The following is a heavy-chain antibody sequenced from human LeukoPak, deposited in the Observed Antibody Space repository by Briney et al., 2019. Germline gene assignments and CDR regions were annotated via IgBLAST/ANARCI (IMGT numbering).Heavy chain of an antibody. CDR3: ARGPIRDYGGNSGDY. J-gene: IGHJ4*02. Sequence: GGSLRLSCAASGFTFSSYAMHWVRQAPGKGLEYVSAVSSNGGSTYYANSVKGRFTISRDNSKNTLYLQMGSLRAEDMAVYYCARGPIRDYGGNSGDYWGQGTLVTVSS. D-gene: IGHD4-23*01. V-gene: IGHV3-64*01. CDR2: VSSNGGST. CDR1: GFTFSSYA.